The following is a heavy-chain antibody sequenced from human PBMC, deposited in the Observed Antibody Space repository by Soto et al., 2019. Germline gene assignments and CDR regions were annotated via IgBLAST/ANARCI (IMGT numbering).Heavy chain of an antibody. CDR2: IDPSDSYT. D-gene: IGHD2-8*01. CDR3: ARHGYCTNGVCYTWAFDI. Sequence: PGESLNISCKGSGYSFTSYWISWVRQMPGKGLEWMGRIDPSDSYTNYSPSFQGHVTISADKSISTAYLQWSSLKASDTAMYYCARHGYCTNGVCYTWAFDIWGQGTMVTVSS. V-gene: IGHV5-10-1*01. CDR1: GYSFTSYW. J-gene: IGHJ3*02.